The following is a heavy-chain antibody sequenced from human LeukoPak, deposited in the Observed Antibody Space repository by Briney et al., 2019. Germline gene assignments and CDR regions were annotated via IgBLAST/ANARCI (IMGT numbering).Heavy chain of an antibody. Sequence: PGGSLRLSCAASGFTFSSYAMSWVRQAPGKGLEWVSTISYNRGSTYYADSVKGRFTISRDNSKNTLYLQMNSLRAEDTAVYYCAKDQSRDYGSGSYFRGISGYWGQGTLVTVSS. J-gene: IGHJ4*02. V-gene: IGHV3-23*01. CDR2: ISYNRGST. D-gene: IGHD3-10*01. CDR3: AKDQSRDYGSGSYFRGISGY. CDR1: GFTFSSYA.